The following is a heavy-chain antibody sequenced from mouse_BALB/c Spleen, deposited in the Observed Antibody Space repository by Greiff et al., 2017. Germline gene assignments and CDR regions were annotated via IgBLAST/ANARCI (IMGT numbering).Heavy chain of an antibody. CDR1: GDSITSGY. D-gene: IGHD2-14*01. CDR2: ISYSGST. J-gene: IGHJ2*01. Sequence: EVQLQESGPSLVKPSQTLSLTCSVTGDSITSGYWNWIRKFPGHKLEYMGYISYSGSTYYNPSLKSRISITRDTSKNQYYLQLNSVTTEDTATYYCARYEAYYRYGFDYWGQGTTLTVSS. CDR3: ARYEAYYRYGFDY. V-gene: IGHV3-8*02.